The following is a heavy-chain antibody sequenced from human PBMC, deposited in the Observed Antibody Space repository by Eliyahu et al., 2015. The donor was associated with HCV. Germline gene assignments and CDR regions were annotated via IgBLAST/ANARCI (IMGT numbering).Heavy chain of an antibody. CDR2: ISYDGSNK. J-gene: IGHJ4*02. Sequence: QVQLVESGGGVVQPGRSLRLXCAASGFTFSSYGMHWVRQAPGKGLGWVAVISYDGSNKYYADSVKGRFTISRDNSKNTLYLQMNSLRAEDTAVYYCAKDKWVGATDAFDYWGQGTLVTVSS. D-gene: IGHD1-26*01. V-gene: IGHV3-30*18. CDR1: GFTFSSYG. CDR3: AKDKWVGATDAFDY.